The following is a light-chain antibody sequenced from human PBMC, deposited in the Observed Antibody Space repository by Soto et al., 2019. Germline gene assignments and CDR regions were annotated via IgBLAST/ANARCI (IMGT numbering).Light chain of an antibody. Sequence: DIQMTQSPSTLSASVGDRVTITCRASQSISSWLAWYQQEPGKAPNLLIYDASSLESGVPSRFSGSGSGTEFTLTISSLQPDDFATYYCQQYNSYSRTFGQGTKVDI. V-gene: IGKV1-5*01. CDR2: DAS. J-gene: IGKJ1*01. CDR1: QSISSW. CDR3: QQYNSYSRT.